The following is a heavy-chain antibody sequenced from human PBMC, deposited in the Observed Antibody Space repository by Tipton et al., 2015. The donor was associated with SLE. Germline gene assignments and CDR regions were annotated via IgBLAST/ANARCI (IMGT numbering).Heavy chain of an antibody. CDR2: IHYSGKS. J-gene: IGHJ3*01. Sequence: TLSLTCIVSGGSISSHYWSWIRQPPGKTLEWIGYIHYSGKSNYNHSLKSRVTMSVDRSNNQFSLNLSSVTAADTAMYFCARIIAGHGDAFDVWGQGTMVTVSS. CDR1: GGSISSHY. V-gene: IGHV4-59*11. CDR3: ARIIAGHGDAFDV.